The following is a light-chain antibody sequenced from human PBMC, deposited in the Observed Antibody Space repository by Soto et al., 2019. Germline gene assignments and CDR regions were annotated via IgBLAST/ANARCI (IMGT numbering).Light chain of an antibody. J-gene: IGLJ3*02. CDR1: SSDVGGYNF. CDR2: EVS. Sequence: QSALTQPASVSGSPGQSITISCTGTSSDVGGYNFVSWYQQHPGKAPRLIIYEVSSRPSGVSYRFSGSKSGNTASLTISGLQAEDEADYYCSSYTLRNTLVLFGGGTK. V-gene: IGLV2-14*01. CDR3: SSYTLRNTLVL.